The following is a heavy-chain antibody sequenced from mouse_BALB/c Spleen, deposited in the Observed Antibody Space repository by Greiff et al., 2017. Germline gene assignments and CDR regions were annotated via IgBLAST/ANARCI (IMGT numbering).Heavy chain of an antibody. V-gene: IGHV3-6*02. CDR1: GYSITSGYY. Sequence: ESGPGLVKPSQSLSLTCSVTGYSITSGYYWNWIRQFPGNKLEWMGYISYDGSNNYNPSLKNRISITRDTSKNQFFLKLNSVTTEDTATYYCARWATATAYWGQGTLVTVSA. CDR3: ARWATATAY. CDR2: ISYDGSN. J-gene: IGHJ3*01. D-gene: IGHD1-2*01.